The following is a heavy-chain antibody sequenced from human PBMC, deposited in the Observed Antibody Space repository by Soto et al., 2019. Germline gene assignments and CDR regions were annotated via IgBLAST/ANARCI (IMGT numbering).Heavy chain of an antibody. CDR2: ISNGGDYI. J-gene: IGHJ4*02. CDR3: ARDESAGSSIRY. V-gene: IGHV3-21*01. Sequence: EVQVVESGGGLVKPGGSLRLSCTASGSPFSTYGMNWVRQAPGKGLEWVSSISNGGDYIYYADSVQGRFTISRDNAKNSRCRQMSRLRVEDTAVYFCARDESAGSSIRYWGQGTLVTVSS. CDR1: GSPFSTYG. D-gene: IGHD6-13*01.